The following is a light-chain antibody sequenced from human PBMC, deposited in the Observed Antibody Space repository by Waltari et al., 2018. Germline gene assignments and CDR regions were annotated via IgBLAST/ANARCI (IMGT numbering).Light chain of an antibody. CDR1: NIGSKN. V-gene: IGLV3-9*01. CDR2: RDS. J-gene: IGLJ2*01. CDR3: QVWDSNTFVV. Sequence: SYDLTQPLSVSVALGQTARVTCGGNNIGSKNVHWYQQKPGQAPVLVIYRDSNRPSGIPERFSGSNSGSTSTLTIGRAQSEDEADYYCQVWDSNTFVVFGGGTKLTVL.